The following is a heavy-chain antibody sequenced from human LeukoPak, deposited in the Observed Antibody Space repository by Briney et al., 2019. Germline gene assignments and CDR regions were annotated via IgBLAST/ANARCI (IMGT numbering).Heavy chain of an antibody. CDR2: ILYSGST. J-gene: IGHJ6*02. CDR3: ARPGSGYDLSI. V-gene: IGHV4-39*07. D-gene: IGHD5-12*01. CDR1: GGSISSTSY. Sequence: SETLSLTCIVSGGSISSTSYWGWIRQPPGKGLEWIGTILYSGSTNYNPSLKSRVTISVDTSKNQFSLKLSSVTAADTAVYYCARPGSGYDLSIWGQGTTVTVSS.